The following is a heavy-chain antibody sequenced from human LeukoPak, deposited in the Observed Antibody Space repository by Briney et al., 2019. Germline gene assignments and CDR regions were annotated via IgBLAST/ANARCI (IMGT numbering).Heavy chain of an antibody. CDR1: GFTFSSYA. CDR3: ARDRDSSSHYFDY. V-gene: IGHV3-30*04. D-gene: IGHD6-6*01. J-gene: IGHJ4*02. Sequence: PGRSLRLSCAASGFTFSSYAMHWVRQAPGKGLEWVGVILYDGSDSYYTDSVKGRFTLSRDNSKNTLYLQMNSLRAEDTAVYFCARDRDSSSHYFDYWGQGALVTVSS. CDR2: ILYDGSDS.